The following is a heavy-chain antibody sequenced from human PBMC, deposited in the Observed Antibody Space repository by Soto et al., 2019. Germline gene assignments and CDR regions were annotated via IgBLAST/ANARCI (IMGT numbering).Heavy chain of an antibody. J-gene: IGHJ4*02. CDR1: DCSISSGDYY. CDR2: IYYSGST. Sequence: PSETLSLTCTVSDCSISSGDYYWSWIRQPPGKGLEWIGYIYYSGSTYYNPSLKSRVTISVDTSKNQFSLKLSSVTAADTAVYYCARQSTLTPFDYWGQGTLVTVSS. V-gene: IGHV4-30-4*01. CDR3: ARQSTLTPFDY.